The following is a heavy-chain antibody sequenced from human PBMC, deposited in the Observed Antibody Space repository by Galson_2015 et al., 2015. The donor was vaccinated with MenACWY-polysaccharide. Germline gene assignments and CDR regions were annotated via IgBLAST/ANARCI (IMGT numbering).Heavy chain of an antibody. CDR1: GYTFTGNF. V-gene: IGHV1-8*02. D-gene: IGHD6-19*01. CDR3: ASTKAGTHYFEY. CDR2: MNPNSGNT. Sequence: SVKVSCKASGYTFTGNFIHWVRQAPGQGLEWMGWMNPNSGNTGYAQKFQGRVTMTRNTSINTAYMELSSLTSEDTAVYYCASTKAGTHYFEYWGQGTLATVSS. J-gene: IGHJ4*02.